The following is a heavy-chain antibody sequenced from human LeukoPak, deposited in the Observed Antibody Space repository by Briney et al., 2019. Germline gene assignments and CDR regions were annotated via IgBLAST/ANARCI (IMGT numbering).Heavy chain of an antibody. CDR1: GYTFTGYY. V-gene: IGHV1-2*06. CDR2: INPNSGGT. CDR3: ARVMDRVIRADY. J-gene: IGHJ4*02. Sequence: ASVKVSCKASGYTFTGYYMHWVRQAPGQGLEWMGRINPNSGGTNYAQKFQGRVTMTRDTSISTAYMELSRLRSDDTAVYYCARVMDRVIRADYWGQGTLVTVSS. D-gene: IGHD2-2*03.